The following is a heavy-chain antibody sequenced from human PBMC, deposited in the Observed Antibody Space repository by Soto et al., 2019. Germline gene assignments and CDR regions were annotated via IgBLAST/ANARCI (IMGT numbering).Heavy chain of an antibody. CDR3: ARLGIGWEFPFDY. D-gene: IGHD3-10*01. CDR2: IYHSGSS. V-gene: IGHV4-61*08. CDR1: GGSISNDAYY. J-gene: IGHJ4*02. Sequence: QVQLQESGPGLVKPSETLSLTCIVSGGSISNDAYYWSWIRQPPGKGLEWIGYIYHSGSSYYNPSLKSRVTISADTSANQCSLKVRSVTAADTAVYYCARLGIGWEFPFDYWGQGTLVNVSS.